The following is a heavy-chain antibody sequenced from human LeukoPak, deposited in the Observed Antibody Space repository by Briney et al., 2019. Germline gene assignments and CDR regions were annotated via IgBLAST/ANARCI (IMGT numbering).Heavy chain of an antibody. CDR2: IYYCGST. D-gene: IGHD2-15*01. CDR3: ARDRRVVAATHYYCYGMDV. CDR1: GGSISSGGYY. J-gene: IGHJ6*02. Sequence: PSETLSLTCTVSGGSISSGGYYWSWIRQHPGKGLEWIGYIYYCGSTYYNPSLKSRVTISVDTSKNQFSLKLSSVTAADTAVYYCARDRRVVAATHYYCYGMDVWGQGTTVTVSS. V-gene: IGHV4-31*03.